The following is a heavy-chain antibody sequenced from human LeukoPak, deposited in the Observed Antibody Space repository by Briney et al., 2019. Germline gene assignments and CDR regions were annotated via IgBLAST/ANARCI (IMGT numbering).Heavy chain of an antibody. CDR1: GFSVTNNY. CDR2: ISGSGGST. D-gene: IGHD3-3*01. Sequence: HPGGSLRLSCAASGFSVTNNYMSWVRQAPGKGLEWVSAISGSGGSTYYADSVKGRFTISRDNSKNTLYLQMNSLRAEDTAVYYCAKDFWSGYSPFDYWGQGTLVTVSS. V-gene: IGHV3-23*01. CDR3: AKDFWSGYSPFDY. J-gene: IGHJ4*02.